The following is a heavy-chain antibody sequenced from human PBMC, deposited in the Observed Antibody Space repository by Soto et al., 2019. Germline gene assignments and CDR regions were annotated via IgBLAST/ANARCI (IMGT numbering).Heavy chain of an antibody. CDR3: ARKKVDYSNYYYYYYMDV. D-gene: IGHD4-4*01. CDR1: GYTFTRYD. Sequence: ASVKVSCKASGYTFTRYDINWVRQATGQGLEWMGWMNPNSGNTGYAQKFQGRVTMTRNTSISTAYMELSSLRSEDTAVYYCARKKVDYSNYYYYYYMDVWGKGTTVTVSS. CDR2: MNPNSGNT. J-gene: IGHJ6*03. V-gene: IGHV1-8*01.